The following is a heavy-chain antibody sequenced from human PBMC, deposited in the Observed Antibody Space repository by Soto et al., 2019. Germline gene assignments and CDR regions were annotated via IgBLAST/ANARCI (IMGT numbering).Heavy chain of an antibody. J-gene: IGHJ3*02. D-gene: IGHD3-3*01. CDR3: AREVRGRYDFWSGYPPFDAFDI. CDR1: GGSMSSYY. Sequence: PSETLSLTCTVSGGSMSSYYWSWIRQPAGKGLEWIGRIYTSGSTKYNPSLKSRVTMSVETSKNQFYLKLSSVTAADTAVYYCAREVRGRYDFWSGYPPFDAFDIWGQGTMVTVSS. CDR2: IYTSGST. V-gene: IGHV4-4*07.